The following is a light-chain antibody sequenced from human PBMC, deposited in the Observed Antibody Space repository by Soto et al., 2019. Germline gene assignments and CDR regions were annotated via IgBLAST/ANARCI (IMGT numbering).Light chain of an antibody. J-gene: IGKJ4*01. V-gene: IGKV3-11*01. Sequence: PGERATLSCRASPGVSSYLAWYQQKPGQAPRLLIYDASNRATGIPARFSGSGSGTDFTLTISSLEPEDFAVYYCQQRSNWTFGGGTKVEIK. CDR2: DAS. CDR3: QQRSNWT. CDR1: PGVSSY.